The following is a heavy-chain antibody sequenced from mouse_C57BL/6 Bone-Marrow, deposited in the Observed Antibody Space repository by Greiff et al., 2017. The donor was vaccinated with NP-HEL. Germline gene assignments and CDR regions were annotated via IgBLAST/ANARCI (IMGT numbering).Heavy chain of an antibody. V-gene: IGHV3-8*01. CDR1: GYSITSDY. D-gene: IGHD2-3*01. Sequence: VQLKESGPGLAKPSQTLCLTCSVTGYSITSDYWNWIRKFPGNKLEYMGYISYSGSTYYNPSLKSRISITRDTSKNQYYLQLNSVTTEDTTTYYCARSIYDGYYVFFDYWGQGTTLTVSS. CDR3: ARSIYDGYYVFFDY. CDR2: ISYSGST. J-gene: IGHJ2*01.